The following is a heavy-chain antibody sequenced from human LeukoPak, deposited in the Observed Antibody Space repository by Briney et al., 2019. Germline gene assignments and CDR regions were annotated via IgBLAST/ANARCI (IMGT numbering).Heavy chain of an antibody. CDR3: AKDRAVWGSSHSYYFDY. Sequence: GGSLRLSCAASGFTFGSYGMHWVRQAPGKGLEWVAFIRYDGSNKYYADSVKGRVTISRDNSKNTLYLQMNSLRAEDTAVYYCAKDRAVWGSSHSYYFDYWGQGTLVTVSS. J-gene: IGHJ4*02. V-gene: IGHV3-30*02. CDR2: IRYDGSNK. CDR1: GFTFGSYG. D-gene: IGHD1-26*01.